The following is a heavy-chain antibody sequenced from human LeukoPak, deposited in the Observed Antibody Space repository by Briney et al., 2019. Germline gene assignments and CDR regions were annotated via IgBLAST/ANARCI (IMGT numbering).Heavy chain of an antibody. CDR1: GFTVSSYA. D-gene: IGHD5-12*01. V-gene: IGHV3-30-3*01. CDR3: AKGGGYDAYFDY. CDR2: ISYDGSNK. Sequence: PGRSLILSCAASGFTVSSYAMHWVRQAPGKGLEWVAVISYDGSNKYYADSVKGRFTISRDNSKNTLYLQMNSLRAEDTAVYYCAKGGGYDAYFDYWGHGTLVTVSS. J-gene: IGHJ4*01.